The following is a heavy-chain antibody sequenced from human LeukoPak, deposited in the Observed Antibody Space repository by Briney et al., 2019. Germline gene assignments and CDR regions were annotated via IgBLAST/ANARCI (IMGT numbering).Heavy chain of an antibody. CDR2: IYYSGST. J-gene: IGHJ4*02. CDR1: GGSFSSYY. CDR3: ATYPFRGATHYFDY. V-gene: IGHV4-59*01. D-gene: IGHD3-10*01. Sequence: SETLSLTCAVYGGSFSSYYWSWIRQPPGKGLEWIAYIYYSGSTNYNPSLKSRVTISVDTSKNQFSLNLSSVTAADTAVYYCATYPFRGATHYFDYWGQGILVTVSS.